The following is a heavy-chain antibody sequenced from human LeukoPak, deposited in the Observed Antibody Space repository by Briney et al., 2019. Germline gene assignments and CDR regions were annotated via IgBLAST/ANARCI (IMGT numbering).Heavy chain of an antibody. CDR1: GGSISTYY. CDR3: ARAYCVGDCTVLHIYFDN. J-gene: IGHJ4*02. D-gene: IGHD2-21*02. V-gene: IGHV4-59*01. Sequence: SETLSLTCTVSGGSISTYYWSWIRQPPGKGLEWIGYIYRSGSTNYNPSLKSRVTISVDTSQNQFYLKLSSVTAADTAVYYCARAYCVGDCTVLHIYFDNWGQGTLVTVSS. CDR2: IYRSGST.